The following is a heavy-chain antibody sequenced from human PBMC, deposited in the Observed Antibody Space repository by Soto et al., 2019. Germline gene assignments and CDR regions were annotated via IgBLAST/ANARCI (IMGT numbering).Heavy chain of an antibody. Sequence: QITLKESGPTLVKPTQTLTLTCTFSGFSLSTSGVGVGWIRQPPGKALEWLAVIYWDDDERYSPSLKTSLTITKDTSKNQVVLTMTNVDPVDTATYYCAHGVERGNSAYFQHWGQGTLVTVSS. V-gene: IGHV2-5*02. CDR2: IYWDDDE. D-gene: IGHD4-4*01. CDR3: AHGVERGNSAYFQH. CDR1: GFSLSTSGVG. J-gene: IGHJ1*01.